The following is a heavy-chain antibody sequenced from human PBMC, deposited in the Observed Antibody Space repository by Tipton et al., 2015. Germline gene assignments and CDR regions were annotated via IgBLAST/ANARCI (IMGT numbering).Heavy chain of an antibody. J-gene: IGHJ4*02. Sequence: TLSLTCAVSGGSISSTNWWTWARQPPGKGLECIGEISQGGNTNYNPSLKSRVTISVDTSKTQFSLKVSSVTAADTAMYYCARARGRHGGLFDSWGQGTLVTASS. CDR1: GGSISSTNW. CDR2: ISQGGNT. CDR3: ARARGRHGGLFDS. V-gene: IGHV4-4*02. D-gene: IGHD4-23*01.